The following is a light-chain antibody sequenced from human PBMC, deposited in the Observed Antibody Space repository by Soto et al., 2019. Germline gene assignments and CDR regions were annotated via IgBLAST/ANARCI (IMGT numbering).Light chain of an antibody. CDR2: NAD. V-gene: IGKV1-5*01. CDR3: QQYNNWT. Sequence: DIQMTQSPSTLSASVGDRVTITCRASQDINRWLAWYQQKPGKAPKILIYNADTLESGVPSRFSGSGYGTEFILTISSLQPDDFAVYYCQQYNNWTFGPGTKVDIK. CDR1: QDINRW. J-gene: IGKJ3*01.